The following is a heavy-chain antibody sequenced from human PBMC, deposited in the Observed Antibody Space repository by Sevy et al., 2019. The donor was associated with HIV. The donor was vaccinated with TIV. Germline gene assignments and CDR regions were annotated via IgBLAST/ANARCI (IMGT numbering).Heavy chain of an antibody. V-gene: IGHV3-9*01. CDR1: GFPFNDHA. D-gene: IGHD3-22*01. CDR2: ISWNSRNI. CDR3: AKDINRGCDSVKCYCYYYYFYGLDV. Sequence: GGSLRLSCAASGFPFNDHAMHWVRLVPGKGLEWVSGISWNSRNIGYADSVKGRFTISRDNSRDSVYLEMHSLRHEDTALYYCAKDINRGCDSVKCYCYYYYFYGLDVWGQGTTVTVSS. J-gene: IGHJ6*02.